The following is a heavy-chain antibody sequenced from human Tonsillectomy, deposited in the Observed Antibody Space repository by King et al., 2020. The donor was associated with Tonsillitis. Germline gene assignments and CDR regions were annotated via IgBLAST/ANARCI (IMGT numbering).Heavy chain of an antibody. CDR1: GGSFSGYY. Sequence: VQLQQWGAGLLKPSETLSLTCAVYGGSFSGYYWSWIRQPPGKGLEWIGEINHSGSTNYNPSLKSRVTISVDTSKNQFSLKLGSVTAADTAVYYCARADYGDYSFQHWGQGTLVTVSS. CDR2: INHSGST. D-gene: IGHD4-17*01. J-gene: IGHJ1*01. V-gene: IGHV4-34*01. CDR3: ARADYGDYSFQH.